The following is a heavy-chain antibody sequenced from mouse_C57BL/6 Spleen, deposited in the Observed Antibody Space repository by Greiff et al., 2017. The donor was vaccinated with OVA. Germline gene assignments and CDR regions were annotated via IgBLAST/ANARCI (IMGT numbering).Heavy chain of an antibody. J-gene: IGHJ1*03. CDR1: GYTFTTYP. CDR2: FHPYNDDT. V-gene: IGHV1-47*01. Sequence: QVQLKESGAELVKPGASVKMSCKASGYTFTTYPIEWMKQNHGKSLEWIGNFHPYNDDTKYNEKFKGKATLTVEKSSSTVYLELSRLTSDDSAVYYCARSGVYPWYFDVWGTGTTVTVSS. CDR3: ARSGVYPWYFDV.